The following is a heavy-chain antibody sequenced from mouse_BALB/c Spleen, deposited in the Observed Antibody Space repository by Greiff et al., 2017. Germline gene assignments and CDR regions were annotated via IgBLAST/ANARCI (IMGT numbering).Heavy chain of an antibody. Sequence: VQLQQSGPELVKPGASVKISCKASGYAFSSSWMNWVKQRPGQGLEWIGRIYPGDGDTNYNGKFKGKATLTADKSSSTAYMQLSSLTSVDSAVYFCARDYGYFDVWGAGTTVTVSS. CDR1: GYAFSSSW. CDR2: IYPGDGDT. CDR3: ARDYGYFDV. J-gene: IGHJ1*01. V-gene: IGHV1-82*01.